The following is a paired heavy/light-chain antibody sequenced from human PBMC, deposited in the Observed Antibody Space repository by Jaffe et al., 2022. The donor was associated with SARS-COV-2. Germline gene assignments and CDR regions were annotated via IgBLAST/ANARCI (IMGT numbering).Light chain of an antibody. CDR1: SSNIGAGYD. Sequence: QSVLTQPPSVSGAPGQRVTISCTGSSSNIGAGYDVHWYQQLPGTAPKLLIYGNNNRPSGVPDRFSVSKSGTSASLAITGLQAEDEADYYCQSYDSSLSDSVFGGGTKLTVL. J-gene: IGLJ2*01. CDR2: GNN. CDR3: QSYDSSLSDSV. V-gene: IGLV1-40*01.
Heavy chain of an antibody. V-gene: IGHV1-8*01. D-gene: IGHD6-13*01. CDR1: GYTFTNYD. J-gene: IGHJ6*03. CDR2: MNANSGNT. CDR3: ARSRSSSRRWYYYDMDV. Sequence: QVQLVQSGAEVKKPGASVKVSCKASGYTFTNYDIKWVRQATGQGLEWMGWMNANSGNTGYAQKFQGRVTMTRNTSISTAYMELSSLRSEDTAVYYCARSRSSSRRWYYYDMDVWGRGTTVTVSS.